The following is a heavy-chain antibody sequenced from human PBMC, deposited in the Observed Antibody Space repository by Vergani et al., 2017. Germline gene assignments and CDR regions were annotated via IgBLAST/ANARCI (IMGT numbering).Heavy chain of an antibody. CDR3: ASHRGSGDFVPSSYFCGMDV. CDR2: IHHSGDT. V-gene: IGHV4-38-2*01. J-gene: IGHJ6*02. D-gene: IGHD3-10*01. CDR1: DSSIMTNPY. Sequence: QVQLQESGPGLVKPSETLTLTCDVSDSSIMTNPYWGWFRQSPGKGLEWIGCIHHSGDTHYNSSLKSRVSISIVSSSKFSLSLTSVPAADTSIYYCASHRGSGDFVPSSYFCGMDVWGHGTTVTVSS.